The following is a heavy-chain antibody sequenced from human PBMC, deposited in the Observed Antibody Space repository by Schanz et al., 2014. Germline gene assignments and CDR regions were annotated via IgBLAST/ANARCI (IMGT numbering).Heavy chain of an antibody. Sequence: VQLVESGGGVVQPGGSLRLSCAASTSIFNHAWMSWVRQAPGKGLEWLSVISASGGDTYYADSVKGRFTISRDNAKNSLYLQMNSLRAEDTAVYYCARPPHDSSGYYPFDYWGQGTLVTVSS. J-gene: IGHJ4*02. CDR3: ARPPHDSSGYYPFDY. D-gene: IGHD3-22*01. CDR2: ISASGGDT. CDR1: TSIFNHAW. V-gene: IGHV3-23*04.